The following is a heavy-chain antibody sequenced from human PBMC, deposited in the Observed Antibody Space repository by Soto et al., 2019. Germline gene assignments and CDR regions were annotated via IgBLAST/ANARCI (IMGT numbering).Heavy chain of an antibody. CDR3: AKDAQDSSGWYGSYRYYYGMDV. D-gene: IGHD6-19*01. V-gene: IGHV3-23*01. J-gene: IGHJ6*02. Sequence: GGSLRLSCAASGFTFNSYAMSWVRQAPGKGLEWVSTISGSGGNTYYVDSVKGRFTISRDNSKNTLYLQMNSLRAEDTAVYYCAKDAQDSSGWYGSYRYYYGMDVWGQGTTVTVSS. CDR1: GFTFNSYA. CDR2: ISGSGGNT.